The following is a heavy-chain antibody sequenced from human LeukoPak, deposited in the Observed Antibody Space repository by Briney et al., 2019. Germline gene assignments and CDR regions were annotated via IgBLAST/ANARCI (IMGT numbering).Heavy chain of an antibody. CDR2: ISAYNGNT. Sequence: ASVKVSCKASGYTFTSYGISWVRQAPGQGLEWMGWISAYNGNTNYAQKLQGRVTMTTDTSTSTAYMELRSLRSDDTAVYYCARGVTMVRGVIGYYYGMDVWGKGTTVTVSS. CDR3: ARGVTMVRGVIGYYYGMDV. D-gene: IGHD3-10*01. J-gene: IGHJ6*04. V-gene: IGHV1-18*04. CDR1: GYTFTSYG.